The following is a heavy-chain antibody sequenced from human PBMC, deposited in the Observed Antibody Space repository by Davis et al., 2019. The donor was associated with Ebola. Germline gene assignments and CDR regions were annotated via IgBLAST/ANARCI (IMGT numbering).Heavy chain of an antibody. Sequence: SSVTVSCKASLCTLSSYAISWVRQAPGQGLEWMGRIIPILGIANYAQNFQGRVTITADKSTSTAYMELSSLRSEDTAVYYCARLLGDFWSGYYDYWGQGTLVTVSS. D-gene: IGHD3-3*01. J-gene: IGHJ4*02. CDR1: LCTLSSYA. CDR3: ARLLGDFWSGYYDY. V-gene: IGHV1-69*04. CDR2: IIPILGIA.